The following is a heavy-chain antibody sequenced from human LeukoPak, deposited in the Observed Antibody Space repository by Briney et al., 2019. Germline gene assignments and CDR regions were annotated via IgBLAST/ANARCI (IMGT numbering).Heavy chain of an antibody. CDR2: ISGSGGST. Sequence: GGTLRLSCAASGFTFSSYGMIWVRQAPGKGLEWVSGISGSGGSTYVADSVKGRFTVSRDNSKNTLFLQMNSLRAEDTAVYYCAKNTISGGHYQYYMDVWGKGTTVTVSS. CDR1: GFTFSSYG. V-gene: IGHV3-23*01. D-gene: IGHD3-16*02. CDR3: AKNTISGGHYQYYMDV. J-gene: IGHJ6*03.